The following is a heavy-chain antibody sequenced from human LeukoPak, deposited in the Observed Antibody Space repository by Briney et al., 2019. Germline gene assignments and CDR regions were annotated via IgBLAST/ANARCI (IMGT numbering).Heavy chain of an antibody. CDR1: GGSISSYY. J-gene: IGHJ3*02. D-gene: IGHD3-22*01. V-gene: IGHV4-59*01. Sequence: SETLSLTCTVSGGSISSYYWSWIRQPPGKGLEWIGYIYYSGSTNYNPSLKSRVTISVDTSKNQLSLKLSSVTAADTAVYYCAREGYYDSSGPTPGAFDIWGQGTMVTVSS. CDR2: IYYSGST. CDR3: AREGYYDSSGPTPGAFDI.